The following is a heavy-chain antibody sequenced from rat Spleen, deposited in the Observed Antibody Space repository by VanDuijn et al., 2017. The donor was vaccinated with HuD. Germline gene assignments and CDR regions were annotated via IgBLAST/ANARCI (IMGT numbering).Heavy chain of an antibody. CDR2: ISYDGSST. V-gene: IGHV5-29*01. Sequence: EVQLVESDGGLVQPGRSLKLSCAASGFTFSDYYMAWVRQAPTKGLEWVATISYDGSSTYYRDSVKGRFTISRDNAKSTLYLQMDSLRSEDTATYYCARRAGSSGFAYWGQGTLVTVSS. CDR1: GFTFSDYY. D-gene: IGHD5-1*01. CDR3: ARRAGSSGFAY. J-gene: IGHJ3*01.